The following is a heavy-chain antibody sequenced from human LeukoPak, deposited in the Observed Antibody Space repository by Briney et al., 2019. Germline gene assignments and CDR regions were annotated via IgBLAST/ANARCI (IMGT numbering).Heavy chain of an antibody. J-gene: IGHJ3*01. CDR3: TSRYCTSTNCYAFDV. CDR1: GFTFSSYS. Sequence: GGSLRLSCAASGFTFSSYSMNWVRQAPAKGLEWVSSIDSSSAYIFYADSVKGRFTISRDNAKNSLYLQMNSLRAEDTAVYYCTSRYCTSTNCYAFDVWGQGTMVTVSS. D-gene: IGHD2-2*01. V-gene: IGHV3-21*01. CDR2: IDSSSAYI.